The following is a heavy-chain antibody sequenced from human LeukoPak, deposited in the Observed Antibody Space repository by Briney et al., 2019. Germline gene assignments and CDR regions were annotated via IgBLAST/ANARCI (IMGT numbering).Heavy chain of an antibody. J-gene: IGHJ5*02. D-gene: IGHD6-6*01. CDR2: IYYTGST. Sequence: PSETLSLTCTVSGGSISSYYWSWIRQPPGKGLGWIGYIYYTGSTNYNPSLKSRVTISVDTSKNQFSLKLSSVTAADTAVYYCARGSIAARDWFDPWGQGTLVTVSS. CDR3: ARGSIAARDWFDP. CDR1: GGSISSYY. V-gene: IGHV4-59*01.